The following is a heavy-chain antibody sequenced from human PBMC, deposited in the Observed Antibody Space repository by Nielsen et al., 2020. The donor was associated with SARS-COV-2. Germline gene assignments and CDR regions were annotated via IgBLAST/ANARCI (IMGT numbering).Heavy chain of an antibody. CDR2: ISGSGGST. CDR3: AKGFQAVDTAMGVNYYYGMDV. D-gene: IGHD5-18*01. V-gene: IGHV3-23*01. J-gene: IGHJ6*02. Sequence: WIRQPPGQGLEWVSAISGSGGSTYYADSVKGRFTISRDNSKNTLYLQMNSLRAEDTAVYYCAKGFQAVDTAMGVNYYYGMDVWGQGTTVTVSS.